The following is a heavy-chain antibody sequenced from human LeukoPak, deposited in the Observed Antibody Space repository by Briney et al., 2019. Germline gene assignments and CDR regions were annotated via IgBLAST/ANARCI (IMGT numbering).Heavy chain of an antibody. CDR1: GGSMSNYY. CDR3: ARDSLAVAPTFDY. J-gene: IGHJ4*02. Sequence: SETLSLTCTVSGGSMSNYYWNWIRQPAGKGLEWIGRIYSSGSTNYNPSLKSRVTMSVDTSKNQFSLNLSSVTAADTAVYYCARDSLAVAPTFDYWGRGTLVTVSS. V-gene: IGHV4-4*07. CDR2: IYSSGST. D-gene: IGHD6-19*01.